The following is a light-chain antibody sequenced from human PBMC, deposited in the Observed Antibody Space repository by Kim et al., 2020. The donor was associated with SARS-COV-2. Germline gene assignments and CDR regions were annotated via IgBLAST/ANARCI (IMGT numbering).Light chain of an antibody. CDR2: DVS. V-gene: IGLV2-14*04. CDR3: SSYTSSSTFGV. CDR1: SSDVGSYNY. Sequence: QSITITCTGTSSDVGSYNYVSWYQQHPGKAPKLMIYDVSKRPSGVSNRFSGSKSGNAASLTISGLQAEDEADYYCSSYTSSSTFGVFGGGTQLTVL. J-gene: IGLJ3*02.